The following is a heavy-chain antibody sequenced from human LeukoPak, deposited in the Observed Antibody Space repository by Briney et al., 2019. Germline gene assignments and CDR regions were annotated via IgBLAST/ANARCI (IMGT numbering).Heavy chain of an antibody. CDR3: AREYRDYYGSGNYFDY. CDR2: IYSDGGST. V-gene: IGHV3-74*01. Sequence: GGSLRLSCAASGFTFSSYWMHWVRQAPGKGLVWVSRIYSDGGSTSYADSVKGRFTISRDNAKNTLYLQMNSLRAEDTAVYYCAREYRDYYGSGNYFDYWGQGTLVTVSS. CDR1: GFTFSSYW. J-gene: IGHJ4*02. D-gene: IGHD3-10*01.